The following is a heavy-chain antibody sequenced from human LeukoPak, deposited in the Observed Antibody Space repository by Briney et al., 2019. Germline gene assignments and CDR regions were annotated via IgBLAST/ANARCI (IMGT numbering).Heavy chain of an antibody. V-gene: IGHV1-69*13. Sequence: SVKVSCKASGGTFSNYAISWVRQAPGQGLDWMGGIIPLFGTAHYAQKFQGRVTITADESTTTAYMELSSLRSEDTAVYYCARADLGPSGGDDWSFDLWGRGTLVTVSS. CDR1: GGTFSNYA. J-gene: IGHJ2*01. D-gene: IGHD3-16*01. CDR2: IIPLFGTA. CDR3: ARADLGPSGGDDWSFDL.